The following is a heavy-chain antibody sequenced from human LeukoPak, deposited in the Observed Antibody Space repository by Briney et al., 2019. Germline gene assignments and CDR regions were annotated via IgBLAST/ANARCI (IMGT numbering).Heavy chain of an antibody. V-gene: IGHV1-8*01. D-gene: IGHD6-13*01. CDR1: GYTFTSYD. CDR2: MNPNSGNT. CDR3: ARGGGSFFYYGMDV. Sequence: GASVKVSCKASGYTFTSYDINWVRQATGQGLEWMGWMNPNSGNTGYAQKFQGRVTMTSNTSISTAYMELSSLRSEDTAVYYCARGGGSFFYYGMDVWGQGTTVTVSS. J-gene: IGHJ6*02.